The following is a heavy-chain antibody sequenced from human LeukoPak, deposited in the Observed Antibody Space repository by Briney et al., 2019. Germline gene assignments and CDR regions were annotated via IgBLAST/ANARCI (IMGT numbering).Heavy chain of an antibody. CDR2: IYYSGST. V-gene: IGHV4-59*08. J-gene: IGHJ4*02. Sequence: SETLSLTCTVSGGSISSYYLSWIRQPPGKGLEWIGYIYYSGSTNYNPSLKSRVTISVDTSKNQFYLKLSSVTAADTAVYYCASSVSSSWYDYWGQGTLVTVSS. D-gene: IGHD6-13*01. CDR3: ASSVSSSWYDY. CDR1: GGSISSYY.